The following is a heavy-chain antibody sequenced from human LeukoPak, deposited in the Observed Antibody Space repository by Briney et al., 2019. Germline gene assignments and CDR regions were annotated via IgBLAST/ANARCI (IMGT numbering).Heavy chain of an antibody. CDR3: ARPMGNDGGYFDY. V-gene: IGHV4-39*01. Sequence: PSETLSLTCTVSGGSISSSSYYCGWIRQPPGKGLEWIGSIYYSGSTYYNPSLKSRVTISVDTSKNQFSLKLSSVTAADTAVYYCARPMGNDGGYFDYWGQGTLVTVSS. J-gene: IGHJ4*02. CDR2: IYYSGST. D-gene: IGHD7-27*01. CDR1: GGSISSSSYY.